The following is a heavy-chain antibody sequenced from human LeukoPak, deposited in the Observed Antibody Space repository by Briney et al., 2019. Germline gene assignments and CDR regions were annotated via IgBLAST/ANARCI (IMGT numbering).Heavy chain of an antibody. Sequence: ETLSLTCTVSGGSISSSSYYWGWIRQPPGKGLEWIGSIYYSGSTYYNPSLKSRVTISVDTSKNQFSLKLSSVTAADTAVYYCARVNLEWLLGYYYYGMDVWGQGTTVTVSS. D-gene: IGHD5-24*01. CDR2: IYYSGST. V-gene: IGHV4-39*07. CDR3: ARVNLEWLLGYYYYGMDV. CDR1: GGSISSSSYY. J-gene: IGHJ6*02.